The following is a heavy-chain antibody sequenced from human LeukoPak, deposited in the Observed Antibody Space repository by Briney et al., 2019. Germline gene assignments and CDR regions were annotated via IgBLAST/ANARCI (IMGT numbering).Heavy chain of an antibody. CDR1: GFTFSSYA. D-gene: IGHD1-26*01. CDR3: ARDRNSGSYGY. V-gene: IGHV3-30-3*01. Sequence: PGGSLRLSCAASGFTFSSYAMHWVRQAPGKGLEWVAVISYDGSNKYYADSVKGRFTISRDNSKNTLYLQMNSLRAEDTAVYYCARDRNSGSYGYWGQGTLVTVSS. CDR2: ISYDGSNK. J-gene: IGHJ4*02.